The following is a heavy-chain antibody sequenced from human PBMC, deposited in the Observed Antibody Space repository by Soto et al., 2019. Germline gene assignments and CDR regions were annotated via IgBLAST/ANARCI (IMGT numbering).Heavy chain of an antibody. J-gene: IGHJ6*03. V-gene: IGHV3-66*04. D-gene: IGHD1-1*01. Sequence: EVQLVESGGGLVQPGGSLRLSCAASGFTVSSNYMSWVRQAPGKGLEWVSVIYSGGSTYYADSVKGRFTISRDNSKNTLYLQMNSLRAEDTAVYYCASQNWIPPAVFDYYMDVGGKGTTVTVSS. CDR2: IYSGGST. CDR3: ASQNWIPPAVFDYYMDV. CDR1: GFTVSSNY.